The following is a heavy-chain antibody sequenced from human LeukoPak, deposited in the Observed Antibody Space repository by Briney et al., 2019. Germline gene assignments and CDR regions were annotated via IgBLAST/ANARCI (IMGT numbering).Heavy chain of an antibody. CDR2: IYYSGST. CDR1: GGSLSSSSYY. CDR3: ASNTGTVFDY. V-gene: IGHV4-39*07. Sequence: PSETLSLTCTVSGGSLSSSSYYWGWIRQPPGKGLEWIGSIYYSGSTYYNPSLKSRVTISLEMSKHQFSLILTSVTAADTAVYYCASNTGTVFDYWGQGALVTVSS. J-gene: IGHJ4*02. D-gene: IGHD7-27*01.